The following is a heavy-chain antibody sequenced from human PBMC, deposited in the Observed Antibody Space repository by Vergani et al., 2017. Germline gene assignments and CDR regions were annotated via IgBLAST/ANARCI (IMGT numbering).Heavy chain of an antibody. J-gene: IGHJ1*01. CDR2: IIPIFGTA. V-gene: IGHV1-69*01. CDR3: AKDRESFLLQH. CDR1: GGTFSSYA. D-gene: IGHD1-26*01. Sequence: QVQLVQSGAEVKKPGSSVKVSCKASGGTFSSYAISWVRQAPGQGLEWMGGIIPIFGTANYAQKFQGRVTITADESTSTAYMELNSLRAEDTAVYYCAKDRESFLLQHWGQGTLVTVSS.